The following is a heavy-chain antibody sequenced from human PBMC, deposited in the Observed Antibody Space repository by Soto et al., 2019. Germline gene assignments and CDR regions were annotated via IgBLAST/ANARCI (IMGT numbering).Heavy chain of an antibody. D-gene: IGHD1-26*01. CDR1: GGSFSGYY. J-gene: IGHJ6*02. V-gene: IGHV4-34*01. CDR3: ARDQGAATYSYYGMDV. Sequence: SETLSLTCAVYGGSFSGYYWSWIRQPPGEGLEWIGEINHSGSTNYNPSLKSRVTISVDTSKNQFSLKLSSVTAADTAVYYCARDQGAATYSYYGMDVWGQGTTVTVYS. CDR2: INHSGST.